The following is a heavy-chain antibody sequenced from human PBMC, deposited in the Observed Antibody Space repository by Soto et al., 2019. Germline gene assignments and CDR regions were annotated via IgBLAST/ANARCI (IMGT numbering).Heavy chain of an antibody. V-gene: IGHV4-31*03. CDR1: GGSISSGGYY. D-gene: IGHD2-2*01. Sequence: QVQLQESGPGLVKPSQTLSLTCTVSGGSISSGGYYWSWIRQHPGKGLEWIGYIYYSGSTFYNPSRRGRVTISVDTSKNQFSLKLSSVTAADTAVYYCARVSCISTSCYAYYYYGMDVWGQGTTVTVSS. CDR2: IYYSGST. CDR3: ARVSCISTSCYAYYYYGMDV. J-gene: IGHJ6*02.